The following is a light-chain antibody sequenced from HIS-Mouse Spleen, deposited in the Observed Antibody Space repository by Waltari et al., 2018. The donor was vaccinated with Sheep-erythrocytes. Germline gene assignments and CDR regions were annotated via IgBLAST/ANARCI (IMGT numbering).Light chain of an antibody. J-gene: IGLJ2*01. CDR1: KLGDKY. Sequence: SYELTQPPSVSVSPGQTASIPCSGDKLGDKYACWYQQKQGQSPVLVIYQDSKRPSGIPERFSGSNSGNTATLTISGTQAMDEADYYCQAWDSSTAWNVVFGGGTKLTVL. V-gene: IGLV3-1*01. CDR3: QAWDSSTAWNVV. CDR2: QDS.